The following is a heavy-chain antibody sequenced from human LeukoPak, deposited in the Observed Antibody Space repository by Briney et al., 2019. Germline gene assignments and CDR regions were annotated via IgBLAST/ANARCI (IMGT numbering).Heavy chain of an antibody. J-gene: IGHJ4*02. D-gene: IGHD6-6*01. CDR3: ARAHRIAARPWGY. V-gene: IGHV1-8*02. CDR1: GYTFTGYY. CDR2: MNPNSGNT. Sequence: ASVKVSCKASGYTFTGYYMHWVRQATGQGLEWMGWMNPNSGNTGYAQKFQGRVTMTRNTSISTAYMELSSLRSEDTAVYYCARAHRIAARPWGYWGQGTLVTVSS.